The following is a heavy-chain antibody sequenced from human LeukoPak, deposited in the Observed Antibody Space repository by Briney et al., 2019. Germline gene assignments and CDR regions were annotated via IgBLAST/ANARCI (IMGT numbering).Heavy chain of an antibody. Sequence: ASVKVSCKASGYTFTGYYMHWVRQAPGQGLEWMGIINPSGGSTSYAQKFQGRVTMTRDTSTSTVYMELRSLRSDDTAVYYCTRDLPYSSSWESIDYWGQGTLVTVSS. J-gene: IGHJ4*02. CDR3: TRDLPYSSSWESIDY. CDR2: INPSGGST. D-gene: IGHD6-13*01. V-gene: IGHV1-46*01. CDR1: GYTFTGYY.